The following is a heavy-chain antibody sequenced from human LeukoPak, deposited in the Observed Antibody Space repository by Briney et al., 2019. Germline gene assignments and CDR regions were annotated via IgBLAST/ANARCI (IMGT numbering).Heavy chain of an antibody. CDR3: ARAIHLTNLDY. Sequence: PGGSLRLSCAVSGFSFSSFWMSWVRQAPGKGLEWVAVISYDGSNKYYADSVKGRFTISRDNSKNTLYLQMNSLRAEDTAVYYCARAIHLTNLDYWGQGTLVTVSS. V-gene: IGHV3-30*03. D-gene: IGHD2-8*01. CDR1: GFSFSSFW. CDR2: ISYDGSNK. J-gene: IGHJ4*02.